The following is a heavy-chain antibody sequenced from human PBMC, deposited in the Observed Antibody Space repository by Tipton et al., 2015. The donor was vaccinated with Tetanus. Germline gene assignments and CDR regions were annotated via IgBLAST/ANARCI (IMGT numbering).Heavy chain of an antibody. V-gene: IGHV4-4*08. Sequence: TLSLTCTVSGDSMTRYYWSWIRQPPGKGLEWISYIFASGSTNYNPALKSRVTISMDTSKNQISLNLTSVTAADTAVYYCARHLYGYRFDPGGQGALVTVSS. CDR1: GDSMTRYY. D-gene: IGHD5-18*01. CDR2: IFASGST. CDR3: ARHLYGYRFDP. J-gene: IGHJ5*02.